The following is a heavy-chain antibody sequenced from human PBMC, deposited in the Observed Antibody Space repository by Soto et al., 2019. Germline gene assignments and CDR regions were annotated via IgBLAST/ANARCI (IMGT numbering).Heavy chain of an antibody. J-gene: IGHJ4*02. D-gene: IGHD2-15*01. CDR2: ISYSGST. V-gene: IGHV4-30-4*01. CDR1: GGSISSGNYY. Sequence: SETLSLTCTVSGGSISSGNYYWSWIRQPPGKGLEWIGFISYSGSTYYSTSLKSRVTISVDTSKSQFSLNLSFVAAADTAVYYCATMGTPATGLYFFDYWGQGSLVTVSS. CDR3: ATMGTPATGLYFFDY.